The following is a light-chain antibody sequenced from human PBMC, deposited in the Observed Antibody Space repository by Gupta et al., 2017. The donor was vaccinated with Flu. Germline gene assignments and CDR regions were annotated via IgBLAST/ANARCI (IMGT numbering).Light chain of an antibody. J-gene: IGLJ3*02. Sequence: TGTSSDVGSFNYVSWYQQHPGKAPKLMIYEVSNRPSGVSNRFSGSKSGNTASLTISGLQAEDEADYYCSSYASSSPWVFGGGTKLTVL. CDR3: SSYASSSPWV. CDR2: EVS. CDR1: SSDVGSFNY. V-gene: IGLV2-14*01.